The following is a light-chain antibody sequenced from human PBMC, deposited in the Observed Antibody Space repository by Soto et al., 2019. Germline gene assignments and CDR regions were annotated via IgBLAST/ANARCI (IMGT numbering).Light chain of an antibody. CDR2: DAS. J-gene: IGKJ5*01. CDR1: QSVSRSY. Sequence: EIVLAQSPATLSLSPGXRATLSCGASQSVSRSYLAWYQQKRDRAHRLSIYDASTRATGIPDRFSGSGSGTEFTLTINSLQSVDFAVYYCQPYIKCPMTFGPGTRREI. CDR3: QPYIKCPMT. V-gene: IGKV3D-20*01.